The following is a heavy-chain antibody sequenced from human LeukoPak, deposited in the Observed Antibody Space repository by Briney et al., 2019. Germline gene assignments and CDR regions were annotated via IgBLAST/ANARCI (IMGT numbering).Heavy chain of an antibody. Sequence: PGGSLRLSCAASRFTFSNYWMSWVRQAPGKGLEWLTNIKQDGSEKYYVDSVKGRFTISRDNAKNSLCLQMNSLRAEDTAVYYCASQKNGASDYWGQGTLVTVSS. CDR3: ASQKNGASDY. J-gene: IGHJ4*02. V-gene: IGHV3-7*05. CDR2: IKQDGSEK. CDR1: RFTFSNYW. D-gene: IGHD1-1*01.